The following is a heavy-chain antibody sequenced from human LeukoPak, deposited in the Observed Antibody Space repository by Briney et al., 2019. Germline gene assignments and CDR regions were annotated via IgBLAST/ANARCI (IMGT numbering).Heavy chain of an antibody. Sequence: SETLSFTCTVSGGSISSSSYYWGWIRQPPGKGLEWIGSIYYSGSTNYNPSLKSRVTISVDTSKNQFSLKLSSVTAADTAVYYCARRSPARGYFDYWGQGTLVTVSS. J-gene: IGHJ4*02. V-gene: IGHV4-39*07. CDR1: GGSISSSSYY. D-gene: IGHD1-26*01. CDR3: ARRSPARGYFDY. CDR2: IYYSGST.